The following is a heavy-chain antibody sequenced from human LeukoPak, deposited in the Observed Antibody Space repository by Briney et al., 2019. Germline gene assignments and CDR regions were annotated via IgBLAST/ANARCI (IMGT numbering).Heavy chain of an antibody. CDR2: IYHSGST. J-gene: IGHJ6*03. CDR1: GGSISSGGYY. V-gene: IGHV4-30-2*01. D-gene: IGHD2-15*01. CDR3: AKDLLGVPPGWYMDV. Sequence: SQTLSLTCTVSGGSISSGGYYWSWIRQPPGKGLEWIGYIYHSGSTYYNPSLKSRVTISVDRSKNQFSLKLSSVTAADTAVYYCAKDLLGVPPGWYMDVWGKGTTVTVSS.